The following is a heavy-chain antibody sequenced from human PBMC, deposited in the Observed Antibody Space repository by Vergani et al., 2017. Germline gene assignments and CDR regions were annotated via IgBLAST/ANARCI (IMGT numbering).Heavy chain of an antibody. V-gene: IGHV4-31*03. D-gene: IGHD3-22*01. Sequence: QVQLQESGPGLVKPSQTLSLTCTVSGGSISSGGYYWSWIRQHPGKGLEWIGYIYYSGSTYYNPSLKGRVTISVDTSKNQFSLKLSSVTAADTAVYYCAREGHYYDSSGYYGYFDYWGQGTLVTVSS. J-gene: IGHJ4*02. CDR2: IYYSGST. CDR1: GGSISSGGYY. CDR3: AREGHYYDSSGYYGYFDY.